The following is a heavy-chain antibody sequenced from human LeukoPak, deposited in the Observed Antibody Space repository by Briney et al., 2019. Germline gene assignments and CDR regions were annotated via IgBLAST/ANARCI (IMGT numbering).Heavy chain of an antibody. J-gene: IGHJ4*02. Sequence: ASVKVSCKASGGTFSSYAISWVRQAPEQGLEWMGGIIPIFGTANYAQKFQGRVTITADESTSTAYMELSSLRSEDTAVYYCARSRVAGRFDYWGQGTLVTVSS. V-gene: IGHV1-69*13. D-gene: IGHD6-19*01. CDR3: ARSRVAGRFDY. CDR2: IIPIFGTA. CDR1: GGTFSSYA.